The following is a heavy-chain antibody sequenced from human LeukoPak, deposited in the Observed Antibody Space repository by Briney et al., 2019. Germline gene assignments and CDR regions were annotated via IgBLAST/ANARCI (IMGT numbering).Heavy chain of an antibody. CDR3: ARDYMGLRSLEWSAPPFNWFDP. D-gene: IGHD3-3*01. J-gene: IGHJ5*02. CDR1: GGSFSGYY. V-gene: IGHV4-34*01. Sequence: PSETLSLTCAVYGGSFSGYYWSWIRQPPGKGLEWIGEINHSGSTNYNPSLKRRVTISVEPSKKQFSLKLSSVTDADTAVYYCARDYMGLRSLEWSAPPFNWFDPWGQGTLVTVSS. CDR2: INHSGST.